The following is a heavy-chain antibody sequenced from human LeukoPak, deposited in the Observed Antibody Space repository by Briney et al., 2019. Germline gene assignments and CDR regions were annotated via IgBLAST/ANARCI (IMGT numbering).Heavy chain of an antibody. J-gene: IGHJ6*04. Sequence: SVKVSCKASGCTFSSYAISWVRQAPGQGLEWVGAIIPIFGRAYYAQKVKGRVTITADESTSTPYMELSSLRSEDTAVYYCARSGSVLQWLGDYYYYYGMDVWGKGTTVTVSS. D-gene: IGHD6-19*01. CDR2: IIPIFGRA. CDR1: GCTFSSYA. V-gene: IGHV1-69*01. CDR3: ARSGSVLQWLGDYYYYYGMDV.